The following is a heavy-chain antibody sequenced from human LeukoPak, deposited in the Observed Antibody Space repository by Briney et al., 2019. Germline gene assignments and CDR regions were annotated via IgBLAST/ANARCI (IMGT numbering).Heavy chain of an antibody. J-gene: IGHJ5*02. CDR2: ISGRGGTT. V-gene: IGHV3-23*01. CDR3: AIVVAARQGTIDP. D-gene: IGHD6-6*01. Sequence: QPGGSLRLAWAASGFTLSSYAMSWVRQAAGKGLEWVSAISGRGGTTYYADYVEGRFTISRDNSTGTFYVQMNSLRAEDTAVYYCAIVVAARQGTIDPWGQGTLVTISS. CDR1: GFTLSSYA.